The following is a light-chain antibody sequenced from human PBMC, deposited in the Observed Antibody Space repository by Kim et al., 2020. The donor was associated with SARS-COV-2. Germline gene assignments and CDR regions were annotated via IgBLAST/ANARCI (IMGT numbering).Light chain of an antibody. CDR3: QQYNNWPYT. V-gene: IGKV3-15*01. CDR1: QSVSSN. Sequence: SVSPGERVTLSCRASQSVSSNLAWYQQKPGQAPRLLIYAATTRPAGIPARFSGSGSGTEFTLAISSLQSEDFAVYFCQQYNNWPYTFGQGTKLEI. CDR2: AAT. J-gene: IGKJ2*01.